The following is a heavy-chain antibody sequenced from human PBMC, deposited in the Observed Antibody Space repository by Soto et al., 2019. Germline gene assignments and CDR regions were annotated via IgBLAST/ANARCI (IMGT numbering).Heavy chain of an antibody. CDR1: GFTFRTYW. V-gene: IGHV3-7*05. CDR3: ARDGSTSWYSYDYHGMDV. J-gene: IGHJ6*02. Sequence: EVQLVESGGGLVQPGGSLRLSCAASGFTFRTYWLSWVRQVPGKGLEWVANINLHGSEKNYVYSVKGRFSIARHNARNSLCRQMSSLRAEDTALYYCARDGSTSWYSYDYHGMDVWGQGTTVTVSS. CDR2: INLHGSEK. D-gene: IGHD5-18*01.